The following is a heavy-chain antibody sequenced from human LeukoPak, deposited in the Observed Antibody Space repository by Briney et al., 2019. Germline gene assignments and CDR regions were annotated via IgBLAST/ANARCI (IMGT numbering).Heavy chain of an antibody. CDR3: AREVYDSSGYHAVEYFQH. J-gene: IGHJ1*01. V-gene: IGHV1-69*05. CDR1: GGTFSSYA. D-gene: IGHD3-22*01. CDR2: IILIFGTA. Sequence: SVKVSCKASGGTFSSYAISWVRQAPGQGLEWIGRIILIFGTANYAQKFQGRVTITTDESTSTAYMELSSLRSEDTAVYYCAREVYDSSGYHAVEYFQHWGQGTLVTVSS.